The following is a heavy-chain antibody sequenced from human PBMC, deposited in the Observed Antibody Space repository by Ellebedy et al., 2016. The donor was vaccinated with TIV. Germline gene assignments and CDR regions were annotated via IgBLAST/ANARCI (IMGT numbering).Heavy chain of an antibody. CDR3: ARRDYSDAFDI. J-gene: IGHJ3*02. CDR2: ISGGGGAT. Sequence: GESLQISCAASGFSFNTFGMSWVRQAPGQGLEWVSTISGGGGATYYADSVKVRFTISRDNSKKTLYLQMNSLRAEDTAVFYCARRDYSDAFDIWGQGTMVTVSS. CDR1: GFSFNTFG. D-gene: IGHD2-15*01. V-gene: IGHV3-23*01.